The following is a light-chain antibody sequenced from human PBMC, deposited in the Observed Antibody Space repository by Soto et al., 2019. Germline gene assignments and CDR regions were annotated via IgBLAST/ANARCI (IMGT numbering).Light chain of an antibody. V-gene: IGKV1-39*01. CDR2: DAS. Sequence: DIQITHSSSSLSASLVDRVTLICRASQTIRTYLNWYQQKPGKAPKPLIYDASSLHSGVPSRFSGSGSGTDFTLTISSLQPEDFATYYCQQGYSTPITFGQGTRLEIK. CDR1: QTIRTY. J-gene: IGKJ5*01. CDR3: QQGYSTPIT.